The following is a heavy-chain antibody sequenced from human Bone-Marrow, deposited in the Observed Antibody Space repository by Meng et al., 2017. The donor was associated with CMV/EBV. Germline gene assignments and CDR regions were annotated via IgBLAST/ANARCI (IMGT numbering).Heavy chain of an antibody. CDR1: GYTFTSND. V-gene: IGHV1-8*01. D-gene: IGHD3-10*01. CDR2: MNPNSGNT. J-gene: IGHJ3*01. Sequence: ASVKVSCKASGYTFTSNDINWVRQATGQVLEWMGWMNPNSGNTGYAQKFQGRVTMIRNTSIKSAYMELKSLRSEDTAVYDRARGKGKNAFDVWGQGTMVTVSS. CDR3: ARGKGKNAFDV.